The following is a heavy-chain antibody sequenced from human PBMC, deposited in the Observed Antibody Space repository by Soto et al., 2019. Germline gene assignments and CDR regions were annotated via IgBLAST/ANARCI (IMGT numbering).Heavy chain of an antibody. CDR2: ITASGGDT. CDR1: EFTLSNSA. V-gene: IGHV3-23*01. J-gene: IGHJ4*02. D-gene: IGHD6-6*01. CDR3: AKGRGSSSSALNY. Sequence: EVQMLESGGGLVQPGGSLRLSCEASEFTLSNSAMSWVRQAPGKGLAWVSTITASGGDTFYADSVKGRFTISRDNSKNTRYLQMSSLSAEDTAVYYCAKGRGSSSSALNYWGQGTLVTVSS.